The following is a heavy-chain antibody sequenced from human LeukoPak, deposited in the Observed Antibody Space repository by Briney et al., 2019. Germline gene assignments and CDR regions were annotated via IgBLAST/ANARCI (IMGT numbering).Heavy chain of an antibody. Sequence: GGSLRLSCAASEFAFSTYNMNWVRQAPGKGLEWVSYISTCSSNTYYADSVKGRFTISRDNVEDSLYLQMNSLRDEDTAVYYCARVAAGYSVNYFDYWGQGTLVTVSS. CDR2: ISTCSSNT. V-gene: IGHV3-48*02. J-gene: IGHJ4*02. CDR3: ARVAAGYSVNYFDY. D-gene: IGHD4-23*01. CDR1: EFAFSTYN.